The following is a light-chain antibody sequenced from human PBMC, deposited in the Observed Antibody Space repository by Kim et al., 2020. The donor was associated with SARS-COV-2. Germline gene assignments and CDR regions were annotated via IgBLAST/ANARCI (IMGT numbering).Light chain of an antibody. Sequence: ASVGASVTSSARDSVSSSCGWSQQKPGQAPALMIHVSAACTMGSPATSRCSGSGTEFALTISSLKPEDVAFYSCQRHSNYPQRLTFGGGTKVDIK. J-gene: IGKJ4*01. CDR2: VSA. CDR1: DSVSSS. V-gene: IGKV3-11*01. CDR3: QRHSNYPQRLT.